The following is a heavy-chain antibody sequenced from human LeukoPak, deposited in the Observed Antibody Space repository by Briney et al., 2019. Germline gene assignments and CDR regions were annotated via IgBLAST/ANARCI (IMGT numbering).Heavy chain of an antibody. D-gene: IGHD6-13*01. CDR1: GFTFSSYG. CDR3: AKGGYSSSWYVIIGY. Sequence: GGSLRLSCAASGFTFSSYGMNWVRQAPGKGLEWVAVISYDGSNKYYADSVKGRFTISRDNSKNTLYLQMNSLRAEDTAVYYCAKGGYSSSWYVIIGYWGQGTLVTVSS. CDR2: ISYDGSNK. J-gene: IGHJ4*02. V-gene: IGHV3-30*18.